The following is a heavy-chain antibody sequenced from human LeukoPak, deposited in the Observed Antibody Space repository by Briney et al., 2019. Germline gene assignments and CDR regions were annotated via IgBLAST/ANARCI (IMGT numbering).Heavy chain of an antibody. CDR1: GYTFTSYY. Sequence: ASVKVSCKASGYTFTSYYMHWVRQAPGQGLEWMGIINPSGGSTSYAQKFQGRVTVTRDTSTSTVYMELSSLRSEDTAVYYCASSSTYYYYGMDVWGQGTTVTVSS. CDR3: ASSSTYYYYGMDV. CDR2: INPSGGST. D-gene: IGHD6-13*01. J-gene: IGHJ6*02. V-gene: IGHV1-46*03.